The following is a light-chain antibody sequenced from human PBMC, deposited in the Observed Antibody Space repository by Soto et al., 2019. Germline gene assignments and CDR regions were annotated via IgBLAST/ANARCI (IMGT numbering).Light chain of an antibody. CDR1: QDISNY. CDR2: DAS. J-gene: IGKJ5*01. CDR3: QQYDHLIT. Sequence: DIQMTQSPSSLSASVGDRVTITFQASQDISNYLNWYQQKPGKAPKRLIYDASNLETGVPSRFSGSGSGTDFTFTISSLQPEDLATYYCQQYDHLITFGQGTRLEVK. V-gene: IGKV1-33*01.